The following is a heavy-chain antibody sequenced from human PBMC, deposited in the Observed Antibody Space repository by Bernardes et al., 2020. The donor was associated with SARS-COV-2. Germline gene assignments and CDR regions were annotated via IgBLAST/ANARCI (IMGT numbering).Heavy chain of an antibody. CDR3: ARGRFNGDYTNWYFDV. CDR2: ISTYNDKT. Sequence: ASVKVSCEASGYSFDTYGISWVRQAPGQGLEWMGWISTYNDKTDYGQKFQGRVTMTTDTSTSTAYMEFRSLRSDDSAVYYCARGRFNGDYTNWYFDVWGRGTLVTVSP. D-gene: IGHD4-17*01. CDR1: GYSFDTYG. J-gene: IGHJ2*01. V-gene: IGHV1-18*01.